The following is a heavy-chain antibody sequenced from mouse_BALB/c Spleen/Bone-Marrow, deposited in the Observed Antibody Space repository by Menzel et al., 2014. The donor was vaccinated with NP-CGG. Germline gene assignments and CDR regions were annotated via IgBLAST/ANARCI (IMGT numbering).Heavy chain of an antibody. Sequence: EVQVVESGGGLVKPGGSLKLSCAASGFAFSSYGMSWVRPTPEKRLEWVAYISSGGGSTYYPDTVKGRFTISRDNAKNTLYLQMSSLKSEDTAMYYCARQSRAWFAYWGQGTLVTVSA. D-gene: IGHD1-1*01. CDR1: GFAFSSYG. V-gene: IGHV5-12-1*01. CDR2: ISSGGGST. CDR3: ARQSRAWFAY. J-gene: IGHJ3*01.